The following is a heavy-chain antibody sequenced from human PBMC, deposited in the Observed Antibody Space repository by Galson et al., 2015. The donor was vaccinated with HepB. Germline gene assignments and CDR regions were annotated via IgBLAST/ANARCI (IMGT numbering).Heavy chain of an antibody. Sequence: ETLSLTCAVYGGSFSGYYWSWIRQPPGKGLEWIGEINHSGSTNYNPSLKSRVTISVDTSKNQFSLKLSSVTAADTAVYYCARRPIVVVPAAEAGLDYWGQGTLVTVSS. CDR3: ARRPIVVVPAAEAGLDY. CDR1: GGSFSGYY. D-gene: IGHD2-2*01. J-gene: IGHJ4*02. V-gene: IGHV4-34*01. CDR2: INHSGST.